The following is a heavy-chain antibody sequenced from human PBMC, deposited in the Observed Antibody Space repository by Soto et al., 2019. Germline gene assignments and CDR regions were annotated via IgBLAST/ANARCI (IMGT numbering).Heavy chain of an antibody. Sequence: EVQLVESGGGLVQPGGSLRLSCAASGFTFSSNWMHWVRQAPGEGLVWVSRINVDGSSTDYADSVKGRFTISRDNAKNTLYLQMNSLRAEDTAVYYCIQGATIEAPFRIDSWGQGTLVTVSS. CDR1: GFTFSSNW. D-gene: IGHD5-12*01. CDR3: IQGATIEAPFRIDS. J-gene: IGHJ4*02. V-gene: IGHV3-74*01. CDR2: INVDGSST.